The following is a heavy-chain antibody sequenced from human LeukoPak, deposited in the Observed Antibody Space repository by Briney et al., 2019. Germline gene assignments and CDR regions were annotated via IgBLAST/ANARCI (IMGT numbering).Heavy chain of an antibody. J-gene: IGHJ3*02. D-gene: IGHD6-19*01. CDR3: AREWLRYDAFDI. V-gene: IGHV3-30-3*01. CDR1: GFTFSSYA. Sequence: PGGSLRLSCAASGFTFSSYAMHWVRQAPGKGLEWVAVISYDGSNKYYADSVKGRFTISRDNSKNTLYLQMNSLRAEDTAVYYCAREWLRYDAFDIWGQGTMVTVSS. CDR2: ISYDGSNK.